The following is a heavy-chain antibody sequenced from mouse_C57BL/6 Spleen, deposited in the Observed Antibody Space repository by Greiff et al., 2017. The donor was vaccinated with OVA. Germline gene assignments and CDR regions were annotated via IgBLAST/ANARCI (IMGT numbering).Heavy chain of an antibody. V-gene: IGHV5-9*01. J-gene: IGHJ2*01. CDR1: GFTFSSYT. CDR2: ISGGGGNT. CDR3: ASLYYYGSSLDY. Sequence: EVKLEESGGGLVKPGGSLKLSCAASGFTFSSYTMSWVRQTPEKRLEWVATISGGGGNTYYPDSVKGRFTISRDNAKNTLYLQMSSLRSEDTALYYCASLYYYGSSLDYWGQGTTLAVSS. D-gene: IGHD1-1*01.